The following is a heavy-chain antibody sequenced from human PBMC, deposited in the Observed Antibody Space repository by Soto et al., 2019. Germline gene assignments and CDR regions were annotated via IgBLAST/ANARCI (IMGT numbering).Heavy chain of an antibody. CDR3: ARASIHGSSWYFWFDP. V-gene: IGHV1-69*13. D-gene: IGHD6-13*01. J-gene: IGHJ5*02. Sequence: SSVKVSCKSSGGTFSRHAINWVRQAPGQGLEWMGGIIPLFGTTNYAQRFKGRLTITADESTNTTYMELSSLKSEDAAVYYCARASIHGSSWYFWFDPWGQGTLVTVSS. CDR1: GGTFSRHA. CDR2: IIPLFGTT.